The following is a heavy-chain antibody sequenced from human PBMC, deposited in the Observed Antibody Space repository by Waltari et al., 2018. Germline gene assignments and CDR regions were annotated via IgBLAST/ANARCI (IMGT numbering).Heavy chain of an antibody. V-gene: IGHV1-69*04. J-gene: IGHJ4*02. D-gene: IGHD6-13*01. CDR2: IIPIRGIA. CDR1: GGTFSSYA. CDR3: ARLAAAGSDY. Sequence: QVQLVQSGAEVKKPGSSVKVSCKASGGTFSSYAISWVRQAPGQGLEWMGRIIPIRGIANYAQKCQGRVTITADKSTSTAYMELSSLRSEDTAVYYCARLAAAGSDYWGQGTLVTVSS.